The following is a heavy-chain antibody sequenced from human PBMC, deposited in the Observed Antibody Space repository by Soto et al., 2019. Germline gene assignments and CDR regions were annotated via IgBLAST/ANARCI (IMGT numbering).Heavy chain of an antibody. CDR3: AKKGLGSLKTFCSGSGCHYAFDI. D-gene: IGHD2-15*01. V-gene: IGHV3-23*01. CDR1: GFTFSSYA. CDR2: ISGGGDGT. Sequence: EVQLLESGGGLVQPGGSLRLSCAASGFTFSSYAMSWVRQAPGKGLEWVSTISGGGDGTNYADSVKGHFTISRDNAKNTLYLQMNSRRAEDTAIYYCAKKGLGSLKTFCSGSGCHYAFDIWGQGTMVTVSS. J-gene: IGHJ3*02.